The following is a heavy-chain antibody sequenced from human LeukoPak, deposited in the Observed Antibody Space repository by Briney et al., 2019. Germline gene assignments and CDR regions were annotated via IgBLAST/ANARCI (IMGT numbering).Heavy chain of an antibody. CDR3: ARVGRGDHTWGSYYCDH. D-gene: IGHD3-16*01. CDR1: GDSFSSYH. CDR2: SASSGST. J-gene: IGHJ4*02. V-gene: IGHV4-59*01. Sequence: SETLSLTCTVSGDSFSSYHWSWLRQPPGKGREWCGYSASSGSTSYNPSLKSRVTISVDTSRTQFSLRLNSMPAADTAVYCCARVGRGDHTWGSYYCDHWGQGTLVCVSS.